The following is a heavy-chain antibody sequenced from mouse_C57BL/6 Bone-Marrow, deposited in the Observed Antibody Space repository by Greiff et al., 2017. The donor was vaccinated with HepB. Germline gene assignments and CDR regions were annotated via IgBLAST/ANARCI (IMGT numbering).Heavy chain of an antibody. CDR2: IYPGSGST. J-gene: IGHJ3*01. D-gene: IGHD1-1*01. V-gene: IGHV1-55*01. Sequence: VKLQESGAELVKPGASVKMSCKASGYTFTSYWITWVKQRPGQGLEWIGDIYPGSGSTNYNEKFKSKATLTVDTSSSTAYMQLSSLTSEDSAVYYCSRRVITTVVAEGFAYWGQGTLVTVSA. CDR1: GYTFTSYW. CDR3: SRRVITTVVAEGFAY.